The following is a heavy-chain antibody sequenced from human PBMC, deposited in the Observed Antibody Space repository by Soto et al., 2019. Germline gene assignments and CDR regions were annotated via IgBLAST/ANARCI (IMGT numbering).Heavy chain of an antibody. CDR2: INHSGST. Sequence: SETLSLTCAVYGGSFSGYYWSWIRQPPGKGLEWIGEINHSGSTNYNPSLKSRVTISVDTSKNQFSLKLSSVTAADTAVYYCARLPRGDFWSGYYPYYYYYYMDVWGKGATVTVSS. J-gene: IGHJ6*03. CDR3: ARLPRGDFWSGYYPYYYYYYMDV. CDR1: GGSFSGYY. D-gene: IGHD3-3*01. V-gene: IGHV4-34*01.